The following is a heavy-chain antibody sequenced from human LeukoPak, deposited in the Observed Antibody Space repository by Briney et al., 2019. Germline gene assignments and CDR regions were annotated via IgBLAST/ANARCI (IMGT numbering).Heavy chain of an antibody. CDR1: GFTFSSYS. CDR3: ARDVWFGDKTKYYFDY. V-gene: IGHV3-21*01. D-gene: IGHD3-10*01. J-gene: IGHJ4*02. Sequence: GGSLRLSCAASGFTFSSYSMNWVRQAPGKRLEWVSSISSSSSYIYYADSVKGRFTISRDNAKNSLYLQMNSLRAEDTAVYYCARDVWFGDKTKYYFDYWGQGTLVTVSS. CDR2: ISSSSSYI.